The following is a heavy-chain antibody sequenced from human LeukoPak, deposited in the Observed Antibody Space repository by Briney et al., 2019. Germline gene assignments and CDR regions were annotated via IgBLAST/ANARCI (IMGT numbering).Heavy chain of an antibody. Sequence: GGSLRLSCAASGFTFTNYAMTWVRQAPGKGLEWVSAISDGAGSTYYADSVKGRFTISRDNSKNTLFLQMNSLRAEDTAGYYCRSEASIVGAPGDYWAQGTLVTVSS. V-gene: IGHV3-23*01. CDR3: RSEASIVGAPGDY. CDR2: ISDGAGST. D-gene: IGHD1-26*01. J-gene: IGHJ4*02. CDR1: GFTFTNYA.